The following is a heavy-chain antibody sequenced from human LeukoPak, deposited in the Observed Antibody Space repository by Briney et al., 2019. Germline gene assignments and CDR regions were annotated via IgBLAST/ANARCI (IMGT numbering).Heavy chain of an antibody. Sequence: RRASVNVSCKASGYTFTSYGISWVRQAPGQGLEWMGWISAYNGNTNYAQKLQGRVTMTTDTSTSTAYMELRSLRSDDTTVYYCARGLYYCDSSGPLDYWGQGTLVTVSS. J-gene: IGHJ4*02. V-gene: IGHV1-18*01. CDR2: ISAYNGNT. D-gene: IGHD3-22*01. CDR1: GYTFTSYG. CDR3: ARGLYYCDSSGPLDY.